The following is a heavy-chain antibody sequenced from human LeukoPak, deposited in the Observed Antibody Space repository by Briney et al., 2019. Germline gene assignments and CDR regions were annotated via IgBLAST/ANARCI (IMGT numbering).Heavy chain of an antibody. Sequence: GGSLRLSCVGSGFTFSRHWMTWVRQAPGKGLEWVANIKHDGSEKNYVDSVKGRFTISRDNAKNSLYLQMNSLRAEDTAVYYCATPLDYYDWSDSHQGGDWGQGTLVTVSS. D-gene: IGHD3-22*01. CDR2: IKHDGSEK. V-gene: IGHV3-7*03. CDR1: GFTFSRHW. CDR3: ATPLDYYDWSDSHQGGD. J-gene: IGHJ4*02.